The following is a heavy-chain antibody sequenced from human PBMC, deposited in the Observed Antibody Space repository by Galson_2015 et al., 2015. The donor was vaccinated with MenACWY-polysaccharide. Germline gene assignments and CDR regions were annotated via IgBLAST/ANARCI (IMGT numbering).Heavy chain of an antibody. CDR2: INSDGSST. J-gene: IGHJ6*02. D-gene: IGHD1-26*01. CDR1: GFTFSSYW. V-gene: IGHV3-74*01. Sequence: SLRLSCAASGFTFSSYWMHWVRQAPGKGLVWVSRINSDGSSTSYADSVKGRLTISRDNAKNTLFLQMNSLRAEDTAVHYCAGSRRCGGSMGGRMHVWSHGTTVTVSS. CDR3: AGSRRCGGSMGGRMHV.